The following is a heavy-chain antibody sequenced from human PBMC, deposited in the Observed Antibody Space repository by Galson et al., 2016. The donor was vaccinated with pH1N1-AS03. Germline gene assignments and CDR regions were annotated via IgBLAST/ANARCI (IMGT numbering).Heavy chain of an antibody. J-gene: IGHJ4*02. CDR2: TLYWSKWSN. D-gene: IGHD3-10*01. V-gene: IGHV6-1*01. Sequence: CAISGDSVSGSRGVAWNWIRQSPSRGLEWLGRTLYWSKWSNDYAESVKSRITIDPDTSNNQFSLPLNSVTPEDTAIYFCARGKNSGFDYWGQGTPVTVSS. CDR1: GDSVSGSRGVA. CDR3: ARGKNSGFDY.